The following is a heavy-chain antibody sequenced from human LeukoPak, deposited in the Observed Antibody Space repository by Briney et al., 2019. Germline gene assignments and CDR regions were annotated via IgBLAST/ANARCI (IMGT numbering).Heavy chain of an antibody. V-gene: IGHV1-46*01. Sequence: ASVKVSCKASGYTFTSYYMHWVRQAPGQGLEWMGIINPSGGSTSYAQKFQGRVTMTRDTSISTAYMELSRLRSDDTAVYYCARAAAADPFDYWGQGTLVTVSS. CDR1: GYTFTSYY. D-gene: IGHD6-13*01. CDR2: INPSGGST. J-gene: IGHJ4*02. CDR3: ARAAAADPFDY.